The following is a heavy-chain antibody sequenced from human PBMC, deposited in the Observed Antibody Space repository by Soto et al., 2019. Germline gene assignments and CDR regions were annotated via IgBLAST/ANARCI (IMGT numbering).Heavy chain of an antibody. V-gene: IGHV2-5*02. D-gene: IGHD3-10*01. Sequence: QITLNESGPTLVKPMQTLTLTCNFSGVSLDSTAVGVGWLRQPPGKPLECLALMYWDGDKRYNPSLTNRVITTKSTSTKPVVMTMTDIAPEDTCTYFCAHVIYGGTFVRGVRLDYWGQGVLVTVSS. CDR3: AHVIYGGTFVRGVRLDY. CDR2: MYWDGDK. J-gene: IGHJ4*02. CDR1: GVSLDSTAVG.